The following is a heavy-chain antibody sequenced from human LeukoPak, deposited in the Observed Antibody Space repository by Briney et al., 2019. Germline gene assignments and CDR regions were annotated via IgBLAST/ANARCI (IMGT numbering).Heavy chain of an antibody. CDR2: ISSSANYI. D-gene: IGHD5-18*01. J-gene: IGHJ4*02. V-gene: IGHV3-21*01. Sequence: PGGSLRLSCAASGFNMNWIRQAPGKGLEWVSSISSSANYIYYADSLRGRFTISRDNAKNSLYLQMNSLRVEDTAVYYCARDRGYSYGYDLDYWGRGTLITVSS. CDR3: ARDRGYSYGYDLDY. CDR1: GFN.